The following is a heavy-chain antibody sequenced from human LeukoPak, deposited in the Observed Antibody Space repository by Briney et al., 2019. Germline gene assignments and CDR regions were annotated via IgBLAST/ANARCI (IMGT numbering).Heavy chain of an antibody. Sequence: GGSLRLSCAASGFTFSRYAMSWVRQAPGKGLEWVSAIVGSGGSTFYADSVKGRFTISRDNSKNTLYLQMSSLRAEDTAVYYCAKYRYGDYVAICDSWGQGTLVTVSS. CDR3: AKYRYGDYVAICDS. V-gene: IGHV3-23*01. D-gene: IGHD4-17*01. CDR1: GFTFSRYA. CDR2: IVGSGGST. J-gene: IGHJ4*02.